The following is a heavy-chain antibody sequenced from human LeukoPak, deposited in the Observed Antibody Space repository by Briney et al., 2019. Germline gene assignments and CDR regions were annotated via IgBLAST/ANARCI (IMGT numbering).Heavy chain of an antibody. CDR1: GFTFSRYG. J-gene: IGHJ4*02. D-gene: IGHD3-22*01. V-gene: IGHV3-30*02. Sequence: GGSLRLSCATSGFTFSRYGMHWGRQAPGKGVQWVVFIRHDGNNKYYAGSVKGRFTIPRDNSKNTVYLQMNSLRDEDTAVYYCAKDFSVYYYDSRVLDYWGQGTLVTVSS. CDR3: AKDFSVYYYDSRVLDY. CDR2: IRHDGNNK.